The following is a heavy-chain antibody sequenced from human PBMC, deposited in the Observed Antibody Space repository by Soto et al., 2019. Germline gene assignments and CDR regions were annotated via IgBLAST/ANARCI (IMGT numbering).Heavy chain of an antibody. D-gene: IGHD4-17*01. V-gene: IGHV4-59*08. Sequence: PSETLSLTCTVSGGSISSYYWSWIRQPPGKGLEWIGYIYYSGSTNYNPSLKSRVTISVDTSKNQFSLRLTSVTAADPAVYYCATHPPYGPLDHWGQGTPVTVSS. CDR1: GGSISSYY. J-gene: IGHJ4*02. CDR3: ATHPPYGPLDH. CDR2: IYYSGST.